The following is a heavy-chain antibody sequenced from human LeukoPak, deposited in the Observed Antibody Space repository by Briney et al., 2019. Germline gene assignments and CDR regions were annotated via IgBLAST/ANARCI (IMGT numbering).Heavy chain of an antibody. D-gene: IGHD1-26*01. Sequence: GGSLRLSCAASGFTFSSYAMSWVRQAPGKGLEWVSAISGSGGSTYYADSVKGRFTISRDNSKNTLYLQMNSLRAEDTAVYYCAKRGDSGSYHYYYYGMDVWGQGTTVTVPS. CDR2: ISGSGGST. J-gene: IGHJ6*02. CDR3: AKRGDSGSYHYYYYGMDV. V-gene: IGHV3-23*01. CDR1: GFTFSSYA.